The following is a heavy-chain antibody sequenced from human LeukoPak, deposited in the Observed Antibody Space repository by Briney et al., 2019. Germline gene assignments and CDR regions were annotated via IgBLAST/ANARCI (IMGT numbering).Heavy chain of an antibody. D-gene: IGHD1-26*01. CDR1: GYTFITYG. Sequence: ASVKASCKASGYTFITYGISWVRQAPGQGLEWMGWISPYNGKANYAQRLQGRVTMTTDTSTSTAYMELRSLRSDDTAVYYCARRGSGSYRHFDYWGQGTLLTVSS. CDR3: ARRGSGSYRHFDY. V-gene: IGHV1-18*01. CDR2: ISPYNGKA. J-gene: IGHJ4*02.